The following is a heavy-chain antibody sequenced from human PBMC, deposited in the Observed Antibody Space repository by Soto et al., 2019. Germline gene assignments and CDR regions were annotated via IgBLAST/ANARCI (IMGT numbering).Heavy chain of an antibody. J-gene: IGHJ4*02. CDR2: IYYSGST. D-gene: IGHD6-13*01. Sequence: QLQLQESGPGLVKPSETLSLTCTVSGGSISSSSYYWGWIRQPPGKGLEWIGSIYYSGSTYYNPSLKSRVTISVDTSKNQFSLKLSSVTAADTAVYYCARRQSSSWCALWGQGTLVTVSS. V-gene: IGHV4-39*01. CDR1: GGSISSSSYY. CDR3: ARRQSSSWCAL.